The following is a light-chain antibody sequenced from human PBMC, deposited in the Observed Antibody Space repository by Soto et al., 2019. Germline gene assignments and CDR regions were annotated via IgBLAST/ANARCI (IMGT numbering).Light chain of an antibody. CDR2: GAS. CDR3: QQYGSPGK. V-gene: IGKV3-20*01. CDR1: QSVSNNY. Sequence: VLPSSRVPPSLSPGESATLSCRASQSVSNNYLAWYQQKPGQAPRLLIYGASNRATGIPDRFSGSGSGTDFTLTISRLEPEDFAVYYCQQYGSPGKFGQGTKVEI. J-gene: IGKJ1*01.